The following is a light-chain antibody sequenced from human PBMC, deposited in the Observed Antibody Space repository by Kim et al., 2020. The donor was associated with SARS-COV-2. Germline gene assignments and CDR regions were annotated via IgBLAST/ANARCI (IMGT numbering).Light chain of an antibody. CDR2: DDL. J-gene: IGLJ2*01. CDR3: QVWDSSTDQVI. CDR1: NIGSKR. V-gene: IGLV3-21*02. Sequence: SYELPQSPSVSVAPGLTARIACGGNNIGSKRVHWYQQRPGQAPVLVVYDDLDRPSGIPERFSGSNSGNTATLTISRVEAADEADYYCQVWDSSTDQVIFGGGTQLTVL.